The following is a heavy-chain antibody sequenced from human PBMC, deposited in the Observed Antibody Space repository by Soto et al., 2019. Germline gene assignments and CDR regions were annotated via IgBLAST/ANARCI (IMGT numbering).Heavy chain of an antibody. D-gene: IGHD6-13*01. J-gene: IGHJ4*02. Sequence: QVQLVESGGGVVQPGRSLRLSCEASGFTFSSYAMHWVRQAPGKGLEWVAVISYDGSNKYYADSVEGRFTISRDNSKNTLYLQMNTLRADDTPVYYRAKEWGPGQHLGYWGQGSLVTVSS. CDR1: GFTFSSYA. CDR2: ISYDGSNK. V-gene: IGHV3-30-3*01. CDR3: AKEWGPGQHLGY.